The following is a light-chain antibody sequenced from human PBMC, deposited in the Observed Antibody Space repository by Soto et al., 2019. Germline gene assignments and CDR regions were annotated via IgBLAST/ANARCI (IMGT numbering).Light chain of an antibody. CDR2: ENN. Sequence: QSVLTQPPSVSAAPGQKVTISCSGTSSNSGSNVVSWYQPLPGTAPKLLIYENNKRPSGIPDRFSGSRSGTSASLGITGLRTGEEADYYCGAWDDSLSVVVFGGETKLTVL. CDR3: GAWDDSLSVVV. V-gene: IGLV1-51*02. J-gene: IGLJ2*01. CDR1: SSNSGSNV.